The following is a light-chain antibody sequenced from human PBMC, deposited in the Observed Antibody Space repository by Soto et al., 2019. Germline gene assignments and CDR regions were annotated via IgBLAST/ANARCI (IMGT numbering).Light chain of an antibody. CDR1: QRLSSS. CDR2: GVS. J-gene: IGKJ4*01. V-gene: IGKV3-15*01. CDR3: PQYKNWLALP. Sequence: EIVVKKSPATLSLYKGDRATLSCRASQRLSSSLAWYQLKPGQAPRLLIYGVSTRATGVPARFSGSGSGTEFTLTISSLQSEDSAVYYCPQYKNWLALPFAVRTKVAIK.